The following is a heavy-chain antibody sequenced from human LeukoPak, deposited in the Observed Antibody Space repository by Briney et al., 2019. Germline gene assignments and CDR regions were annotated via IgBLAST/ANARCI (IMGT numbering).Heavy chain of an antibody. CDR1: GYIFTNYY. Sequence: SVKVSCKASGYIFTNYYMHWVRQAPGQGLEWMGTINPSGGSTTYAQKFQGRVTMTRDTSTSTVYMELSSLRSEDTAVYYCARDHGSAYYRAPRHWGQGTLVIVSS. V-gene: IGHV1-46*01. D-gene: IGHD3-10*01. CDR3: ARDHGSAYYRAPRH. J-gene: IGHJ4*02. CDR2: INPSGGST.